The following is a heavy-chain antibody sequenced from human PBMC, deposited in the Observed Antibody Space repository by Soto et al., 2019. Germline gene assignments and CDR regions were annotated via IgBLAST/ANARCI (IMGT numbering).Heavy chain of an antibody. J-gene: IGHJ5*02. CDR2: IYYSGST. D-gene: IGHD3-10*01. CDR3: ARLDYYGSGSRFDP. V-gene: IGHV4-59*01. Sequence: PSETLSLTCTVSGGSISSYYWSWIRQPPGKGLEWIGYIYYSGSTNYNPSLKSRVTISVDTSKNQFSLKLSSVTAADTAVYYCARLDYYGSGSRFDPWGQGTLVTVSS. CDR1: GGSISSYY.